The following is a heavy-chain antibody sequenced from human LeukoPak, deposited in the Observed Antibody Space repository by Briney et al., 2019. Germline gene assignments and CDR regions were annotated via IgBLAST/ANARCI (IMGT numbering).Heavy chain of an antibody. CDR1: GFTFSSYE. Sequence: PGGSLRLSCAASGFTFSSYEVNWVRQAPGKGLEWVSYISSSGSSIYYADSVKGRFTISRDNAKNSLYLQMNSLRAEDTAVYYCAKTYYYGSGSYYKFLDYWGQGTLVTVSS. D-gene: IGHD3-10*01. CDR2: ISSSGSSI. V-gene: IGHV3-48*03. J-gene: IGHJ4*02. CDR3: AKTYYYGSGSYYKFLDY.